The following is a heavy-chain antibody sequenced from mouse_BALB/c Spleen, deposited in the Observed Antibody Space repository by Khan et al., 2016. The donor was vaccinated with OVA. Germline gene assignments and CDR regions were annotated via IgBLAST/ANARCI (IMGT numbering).Heavy chain of an antibody. CDR2: IWGGGGT. V-gene: IGHV2-6-4*01. D-gene: IGHD2-14*01. J-gene: IGHJ4*01. CDR3: ARAYYRYDGYYAMDY. CDR1: GFSLSRYN. Sequence: QMQLEESGPGLVAPSQSLSITCTVSGFSLSRYNIHWVRQPPGKGLEWLGMIWGGGGTDYNSPLKSRLNISKDNSKSQVFLKMNSLQTDDTAMYYCARAYYRYDGYYAMDYWGKGISVTVSS.